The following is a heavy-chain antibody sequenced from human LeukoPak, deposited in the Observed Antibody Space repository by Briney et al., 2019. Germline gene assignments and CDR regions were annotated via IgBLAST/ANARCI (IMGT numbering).Heavy chain of an antibody. D-gene: IGHD1-26*01. Sequence: GRSLRLSCAASGFTFSSYAMHWVRQAPGKGLEWVAVISYDGSNKYYADSVKGRFTISRDNSKNTLYLQMNSLRAEDTAVYYCARDGSPGQWELFFDYWGQGTLVTVSS. J-gene: IGHJ4*02. V-gene: IGHV3-30*01. CDR1: GFTFSSYA. CDR2: ISYDGSNK. CDR3: ARDGSPGQWELFFDY.